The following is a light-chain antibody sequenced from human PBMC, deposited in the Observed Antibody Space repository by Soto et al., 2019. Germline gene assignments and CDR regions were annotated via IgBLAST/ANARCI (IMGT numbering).Light chain of an antibody. CDR1: QSVSSNY. CDR2: GAS. Sequence: EIVLTQSPGILSLSPGERATLSCGASQSVSSNYLAWYQQKPGQAPRLLITGASSRATGIPDRFSGSGSGTDFTLPISRLEPEDFAVYYCQQYGSSPCTFGQGTTLEIK. CDR3: QQYGSSPCT. V-gene: IGKV3-20*01. J-gene: IGKJ2*02.